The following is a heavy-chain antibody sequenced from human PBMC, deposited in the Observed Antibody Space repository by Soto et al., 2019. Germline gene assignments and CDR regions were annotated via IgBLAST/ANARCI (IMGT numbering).Heavy chain of an antibody. V-gene: IGHV4-59*01. CDR3: ARGMVRGVIGNWFDP. D-gene: IGHD3-10*01. CDR2: VYYTGST. Sequence: SETLSLTCSVSGGSISGSYWSWIRQSPGKGLEWLGYVYYTGSTNYSPSLGSRVSISVDTSKNQFSLRLSSVTAADTAVYFCARGMVRGVIGNWFDPWGQGTLVTVSS. CDR1: GGSISGSY. J-gene: IGHJ5*02.